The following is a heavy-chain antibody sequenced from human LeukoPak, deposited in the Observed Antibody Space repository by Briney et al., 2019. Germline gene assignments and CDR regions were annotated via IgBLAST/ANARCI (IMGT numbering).Heavy chain of an antibody. J-gene: IGHJ4*02. CDR3: ARDRPLTGYDY. V-gene: IGHV3-11*01. Sequence: PAGSLRLSCAASGFTFSDYNMSWIRQAPGKGLGWVSYISSSGSTIYYADSVKGRFTISRDNAKNSLYLQMNSLRAEDTAVYYCARDRPLTGYDYWGQGTLVTVSS. CDR2: ISSSGSTI. D-gene: IGHD3-9*01. CDR1: GFTFSDYN.